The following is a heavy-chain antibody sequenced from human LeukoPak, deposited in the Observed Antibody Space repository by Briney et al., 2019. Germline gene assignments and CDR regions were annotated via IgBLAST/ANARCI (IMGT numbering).Heavy chain of an antibody. V-gene: IGHV3-7*01. CDR2: IREDGNEK. D-gene: IGHD5-18*01. CDR3: ARELSFYSRQFDY. Sequence: PGGSLRLSCAATGFTFRKHWMSWVRQTVGKGLECVAKIREDGNEKHYVDSVKGRFTISRDNAKNSLYLQMNSLRAEDTAVYYCARELSFYSRQFDYWGQGTLVTVSS. J-gene: IGHJ4*02. CDR1: GFTFRKHW.